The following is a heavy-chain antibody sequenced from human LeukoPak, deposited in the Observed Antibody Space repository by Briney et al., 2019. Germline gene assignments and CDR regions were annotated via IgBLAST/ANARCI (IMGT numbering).Heavy chain of an antibody. J-gene: IGHJ6*02. CDR2: ISAYNGNT. CDR3: ARGVYPAAADPLGDGMDV. V-gene: IGHV1-18*01. Sequence: GASVKVSCKASGYTFTSYGISWVRQAPGQGLEWMGWISAYNGNTNYAQKLQGRVTMTTDTSTSTAYMELRSLRSDDTAVYYCARGVYPAAADPLGDGMDVWGQGTTVTVSS. CDR1: GYTFTSYG. D-gene: IGHD6-13*01.